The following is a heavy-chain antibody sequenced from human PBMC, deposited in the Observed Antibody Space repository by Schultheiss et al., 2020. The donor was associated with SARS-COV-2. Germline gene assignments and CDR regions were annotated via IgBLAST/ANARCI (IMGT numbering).Heavy chain of an antibody. D-gene: IGHD3-22*01. CDR3: ASDNSGYFYVDF. J-gene: IGHJ4*02. Sequence: GGSLRLSCAASGFTFSSYAMSWVRQAPGKGLVWVSRINSDGSSTSYADSVEGRFTTSRDNVKRTVFLEMTSLSAEDTAMYYCASDNSGYFYVDFWGQGTLVTVSS. CDR1: GFTFSSYA. CDR2: INSDGSST. V-gene: IGHV3-74*01.